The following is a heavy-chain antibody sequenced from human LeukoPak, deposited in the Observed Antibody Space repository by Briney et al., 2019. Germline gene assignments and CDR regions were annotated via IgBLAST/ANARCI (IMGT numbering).Heavy chain of an antibody. D-gene: IGHD1-1*01. CDR1: GGSISSSSYY. J-gene: IGHJ5*02. CDR3: ARQRPPTLLEEA. Sequence: SETLSLTCTVSGGSISSSSYYWGWIRQPPGKGLEWIGSIYYSGSTYYNPSLKSRVTISVDTSKNQFSLKLSSVTAADTAVYYCARQRPPTLLEEAWGQGTLVTVSS. V-gene: IGHV4-39*01. CDR2: IYYSGST.